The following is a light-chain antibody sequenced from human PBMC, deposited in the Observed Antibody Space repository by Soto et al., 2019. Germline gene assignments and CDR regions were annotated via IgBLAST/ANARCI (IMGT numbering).Light chain of an antibody. CDR1: QSIKNW. CDR3: QQYYSYPQT. CDR2: AAS. Sequence: DIQMTQSPSTLSASVGDRVIITCRASQSIKNWLAWYQQKPGKAPKLLIYAASTLQSGVPSRFSGSGSGTDFTLTISCLQSEDFATYYCQQYYSYPQTFGQGTKVDIK. V-gene: IGKV1-5*01. J-gene: IGKJ1*01.